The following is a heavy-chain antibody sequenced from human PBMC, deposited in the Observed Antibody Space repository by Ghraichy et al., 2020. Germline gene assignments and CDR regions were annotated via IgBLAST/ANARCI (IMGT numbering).Heavy chain of an antibody. CDR3: AKDLSTGSSWH. D-gene: IGHD6-6*01. Sequence: GGSLRLSCAASGFSFSSFSMNWVRQAPGKGLEWVASISSSGRYKYYADSVTGRFTLSRDNAKNSLFLQMNSLRVEDTAVYYCAKDLSTGSSWHWGQETLVTVSS. CDR1: GFSFSSFS. V-gene: IGHV3-21*01. CDR2: ISSSGRYK. J-gene: IGHJ4*02.